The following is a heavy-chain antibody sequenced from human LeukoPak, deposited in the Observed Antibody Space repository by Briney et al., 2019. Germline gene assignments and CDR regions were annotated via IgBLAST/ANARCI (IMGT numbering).Heavy chain of an antibody. CDR2: IYSGGST. V-gene: IGHV3-66*01. J-gene: IGHJ6*02. Sequence: PGGSLRLSCAASGFTVSSNYMSWVRQAPGKGLEWVSVIYSGGSTYYTDSVKGRFTISRDNSKNTLYLKMNSLRAEDTAVYYCGYSYGRYYYGMDVWGQGTTVTVSS. D-gene: IGHD5-18*01. CDR1: GFTVSSNY. CDR3: GYSYGRYYYGMDV.